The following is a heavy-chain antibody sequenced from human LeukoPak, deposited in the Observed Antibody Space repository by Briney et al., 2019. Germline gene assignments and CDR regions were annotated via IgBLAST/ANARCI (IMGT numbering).Heavy chain of an antibody. CDR2: IYYSGST. V-gene: IGHV4-59*01. CDR1: GGSISSYY. Sequence: SETLSLTCTVSGGSISSYYWSWIRQPPGKGLEWMGYIYYSGSTNYNPSLKSRVTISVDTSKSQFSLKLSSVTAADTAVYYCASLPGGIAAQDYYYYYYMDVWGKGTTVTISS. J-gene: IGHJ6*03. CDR3: ASLPGGIAAQDYYYYYYMDV. D-gene: IGHD6-13*01.